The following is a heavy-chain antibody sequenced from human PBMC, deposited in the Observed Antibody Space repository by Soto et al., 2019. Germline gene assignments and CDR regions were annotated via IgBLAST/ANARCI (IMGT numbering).Heavy chain of an antibody. J-gene: IGHJ4*02. Sequence: QLQLQESGSGLVKPSQTLSLTCAVSGGSISSGGYSWSWIRQPPGKGLEWIGYIYHSGSTYYNPSLTSRVTISVDRSKNQFSLKPSSVTAADTAVYYCARGGDRYCSGGSCYGLDYWGQGTLVTVSS. CDR2: IYHSGST. V-gene: IGHV4-30-2*01. CDR1: GGSISSGGYS. D-gene: IGHD2-15*01. CDR3: ARGGDRYCSGGSCYGLDY.